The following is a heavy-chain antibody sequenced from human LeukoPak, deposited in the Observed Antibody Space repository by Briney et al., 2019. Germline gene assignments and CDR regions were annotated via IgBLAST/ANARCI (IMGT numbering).Heavy chain of an antibody. CDR2: IYTSGST. CDR3: ARDSPVGVERVYAFDI. Sequence: PSETLSLTCTVSGGSISSGSYYWSWIRQPAGKGLEWIGRIYTSGSTNYNPSLKSRVTISVDTSKNQFSLKLSPVTAADTAVYYCARDSPVGVERVYAFDIWGQGTMVTVSS. V-gene: IGHV4-61*02. D-gene: IGHD1-26*01. CDR1: GGSISSGSYY. J-gene: IGHJ3*02.